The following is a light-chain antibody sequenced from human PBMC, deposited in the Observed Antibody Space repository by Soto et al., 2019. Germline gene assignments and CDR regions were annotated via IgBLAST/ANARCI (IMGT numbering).Light chain of an antibody. CDR2: AAS. J-gene: IGKJ1*01. CDR3: QQSYSTLRT. CDR1: QSISSY. Sequence: IQISHYTSSLCATVEDSSTITSRASQSISSYLNWYQQKPGKAPKLLIYAASSLQSGVPSRFSGSGSGTDFTLTISSLQPEDFATYYCQQSYSTLRTCAQGAKVDIK. V-gene: IGKV1-39*01.